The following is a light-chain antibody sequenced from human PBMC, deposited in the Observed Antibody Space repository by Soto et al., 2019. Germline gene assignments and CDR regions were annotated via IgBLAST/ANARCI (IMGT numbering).Light chain of an antibody. CDR3: LLSYNAARV. V-gene: IGLV7-46*01. CDR2: DTS. CDR1: TGAVTSNHH. Sequence: QAVVTQEPSLTVSPGGTVTLTCGSSTGAVTSNHHPHWLQQKAGQAPRTLIYDTSNKHSWTPARFSGSLLGDKAALTLSGAQPEDEAQYYCLLSYNAARVFGGGTKLTVL. J-gene: IGLJ2*01.